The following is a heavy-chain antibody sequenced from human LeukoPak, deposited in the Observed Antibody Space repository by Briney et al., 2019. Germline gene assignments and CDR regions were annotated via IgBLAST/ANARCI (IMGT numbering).Heavy chain of an antibody. J-gene: IGHJ4*02. D-gene: IGHD6-13*01. V-gene: IGHV4-34*01. CDR3: ARTYQSTVPGIAGAGTFDY. CDR1: GGSFSGYY. Sequence: SETLSLTCAVYGGSFSGYYWSGIRQTPEKGLEWIGEIHHYGSTNYNPSLKSRVTILIDTSKNQFSLKLSSVTAADTAVYYCARTYQSTVPGIAGAGTFDYWGQGILVTVSS. CDR2: IHHYGST.